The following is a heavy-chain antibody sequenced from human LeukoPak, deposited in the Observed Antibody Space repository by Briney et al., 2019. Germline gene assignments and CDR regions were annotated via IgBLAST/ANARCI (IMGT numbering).Heavy chain of an antibody. Sequence: GGSLRLSCAASGFTFSNYIMNWVRQAPGKGLEWLSYISSSSSPIYYADSVKGRFTISRDNAKNSLYLQMNSLRDEDTGVYYCARVNWNDVGSFDYWGQGTLVTVSS. CDR2: ISSSSSPI. D-gene: IGHD1-20*01. CDR3: ARVNWNDVGSFDY. CDR1: GFTFSNYI. J-gene: IGHJ4*02. V-gene: IGHV3-48*02.